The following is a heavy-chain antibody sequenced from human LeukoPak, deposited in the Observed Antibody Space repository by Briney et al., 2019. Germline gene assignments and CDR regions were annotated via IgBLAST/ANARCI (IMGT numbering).Heavy chain of an antibody. D-gene: IGHD3-22*01. V-gene: IGHV1-2*02. J-gene: IGHJ6*02. CDR1: GYTFTGYY. CDR3: ARSGYYYYYYGMDV. CDR2: INPNSGGT. Sequence: ASVKVSCKASGYTFTGYYMHWVRQAPGQGLERMGWINPNSGGTNYAQKFQGRVTMTRDTSISTAYMELSRLRSDDTAVYYCARSGYYYYYYGMDVWGQGTTVTVSS.